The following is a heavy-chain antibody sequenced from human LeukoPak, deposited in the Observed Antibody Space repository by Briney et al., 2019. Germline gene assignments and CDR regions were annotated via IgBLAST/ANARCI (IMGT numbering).Heavy chain of an antibody. J-gene: IGHJ6*03. CDR3: AKGVVVGENYYYYYYMDV. CDR1: GFTFSSYD. V-gene: IGHV3-13*01. CDR2: IGTAGAT. Sequence: GGSLRLSCAASGFTFSSYDMHWVRQATGRGLEWVSAIGTAGATFYSVSVKGRFTISRDNSKNTLYLQMNSLRAEDTAVYYCAKGVVVGENYYYYYYMDVWGKGTTVTISS. D-gene: IGHD2-15*01.